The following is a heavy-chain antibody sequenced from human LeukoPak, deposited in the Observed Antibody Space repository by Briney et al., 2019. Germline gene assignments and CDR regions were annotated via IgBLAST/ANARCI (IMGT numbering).Heavy chain of an antibody. CDR2: IYTSGST. D-gene: IGHD5-18*01. CDR3: AREVNSFNDY. J-gene: IGHJ4*02. Sequence: SETLSLTCTVSGGSISSYYWSWIRQPPGKGLEWIGYIYTSGSTNYNPSLKSRVTMSVDTSKNQFSLKLSSVTAADTAVYYCAREVNSFNDYWGQGTLVTVSS. CDR1: GGSISSYY. V-gene: IGHV4-4*09.